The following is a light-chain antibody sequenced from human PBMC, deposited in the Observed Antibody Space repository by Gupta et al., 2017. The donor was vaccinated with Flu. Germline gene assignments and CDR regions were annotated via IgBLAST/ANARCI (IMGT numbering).Light chain of an antibody. CDR2: RND. CDR1: SSDIGTYY. V-gene: IGLV1-47*01. CDR3: AAWDASLSGRV. Sequence: QAVLTQPPSVSGAPGESVTISCSGSSSDIGTYYVYWYQQVPGAAPKLLLYRNDRRPSGVPDRFFGSKSGTSASLTIXGXRSEDEXDYYCAAWDASLSGRVFGGGTKLTVL. J-gene: IGLJ3*02.